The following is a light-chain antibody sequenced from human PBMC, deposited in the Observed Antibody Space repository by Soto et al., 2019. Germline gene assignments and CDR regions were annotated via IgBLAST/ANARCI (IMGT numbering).Light chain of an antibody. Sequence: EIVLTQSPGTLSLSPGERATLSCMAIQSVSNNYLAWYQQTPGQSPRLLIYGASNRATGIPDRLSGSGSGTDFTLTISRLEPEDFAVYYCQQYGSSGTFGQGTKVDIK. CDR1: QSVSNNY. CDR3: QQYGSSGT. CDR2: GAS. V-gene: IGKV3-20*01. J-gene: IGKJ1*01.